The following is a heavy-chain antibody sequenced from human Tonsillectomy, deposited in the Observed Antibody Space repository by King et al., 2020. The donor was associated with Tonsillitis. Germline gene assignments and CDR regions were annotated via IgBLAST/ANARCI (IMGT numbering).Heavy chain of an antibody. J-gene: IGHJ3*01. CDR2: IYYSGST. Sequence: QLQESGPGLVKPSETLSLTCTVSGGSISSYYWSWIRQSPGKGLEWIGYIYYSGSTNYNPSLKSRVTISVDTSKNQLSLKLTSVTAADTAVYYCATDEGNDAFAVWGQGTMVTVSS. V-gene: IGHV4-59*01. CDR3: ATDEGNDAFAV. CDR1: GGSISSYY. D-gene: IGHD3-10*01.